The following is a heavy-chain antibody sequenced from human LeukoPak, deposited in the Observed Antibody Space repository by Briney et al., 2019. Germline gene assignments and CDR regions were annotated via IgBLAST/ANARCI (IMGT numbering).Heavy chain of an antibody. J-gene: IGHJ3*02. V-gene: IGHV3-74*01. Sequence: PGGSLRLSCAASTFTFSSDWMHWVRQAPGKGLVWVSRINPDGSDTTYADSVKGRFTISRDNAKNTLYLQMNSLRAEDTAVYYCARDFNYCSGDSCYDVYDIWGQGTMVTVSS. D-gene: IGHD2-15*01. CDR1: TFTFSSDW. CDR2: INPDGSDT. CDR3: ARDFNYCSGDSCYDVYDI.